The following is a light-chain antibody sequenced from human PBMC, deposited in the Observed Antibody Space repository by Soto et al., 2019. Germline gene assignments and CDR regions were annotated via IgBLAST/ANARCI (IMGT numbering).Light chain of an antibody. Sequence: DIHLTQFPSFVSASVGDRVAITCRASQDIVNNLVWYQQKPGKAPYLLICDAYTLRTGVPSRFSGSVSGTEFTLTISSLQPEDVATYSCQHIHNFPLTFGGGTKVEIK. V-gene: IGKV1-9*01. CDR3: QHIHNFPLT. CDR2: DAY. J-gene: IGKJ4*01. CDR1: QDIVNN.